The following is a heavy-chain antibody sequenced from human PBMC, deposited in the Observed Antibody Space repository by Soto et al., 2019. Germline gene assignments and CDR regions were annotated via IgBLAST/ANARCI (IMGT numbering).Heavy chain of an antibody. V-gene: IGHV1-46*01. Sequence: QVQLVQSGAEVKKPGASVKVSCKASGYTFTSYYMHWVRQAPGQGLEGMGIINPSGGSTSYAQKSQVRVTKTRDTSTSTVYMELGSLRSEDTAVYYCAREFRSSGWYGGNYYYGMDVWGQGTTVTVSS. D-gene: IGHD6-19*01. CDR2: INPSGGST. J-gene: IGHJ6*02. CDR3: AREFRSSGWYGGNYYYGMDV. CDR1: GYTFTSYY.